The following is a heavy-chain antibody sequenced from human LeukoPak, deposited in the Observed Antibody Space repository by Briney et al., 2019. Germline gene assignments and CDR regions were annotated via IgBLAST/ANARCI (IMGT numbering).Heavy chain of an antibody. J-gene: IGHJ4*02. CDR3: AREEMATIRGIDY. V-gene: IGHV3-74*01. CDR2: INSDGSST. CDR1: GFTFSSYW. Sequence: GGSLRLSCAASGFTFSSYWMHWVRHAPGKGLVWVSRINSDGSSTSYADSVKGRFTISRDNAKNTLYLQMNSLRAEDTAVYYCAREEMATIRGIDYWGQGTLVTVSS. D-gene: IGHD5-24*01.